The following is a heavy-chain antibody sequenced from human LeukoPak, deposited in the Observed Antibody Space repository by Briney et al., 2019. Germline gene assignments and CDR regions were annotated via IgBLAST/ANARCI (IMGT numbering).Heavy chain of an antibody. CDR3: ARVGYDAFDI. D-gene: IGHD6-13*01. Sequence: GGSLRLSCAASGFSFSTYSMNWVRQAPGKGLEWVSSISSSSRYIYYADSVKGRFTISRDNAKNSLFLQVNSLRAEDTAVYYCARVGYDAFDIWGQGTMVTVSS. CDR2: ISSSSRYI. CDR1: GFSFSTYS. J-gene: IGHJ3*02. V-gene: IGHV3-21*01.